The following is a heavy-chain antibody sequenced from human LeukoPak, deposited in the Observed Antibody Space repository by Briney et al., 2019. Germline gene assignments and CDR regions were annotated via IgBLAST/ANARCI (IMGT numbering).Heavy chain of an antibody. D-gene: IGHD3-10*01. CDR3: AKEGVKGNLLMWFGEAFDI. CDR2: ISGGAST. CDR1: GFTFRSYG. V-gene: IGHV3-23*01. Sequence: GGSLRLSCAASGFTFRSYGMNWVRQAPGKGLEWVSGISGGASTYYADSVKGRFRISRDNSKNTLFLQMNSLRAEDTAVYYCAKEGVKGNLLMWFGEAFDIWGQGTMVSVSS. J-gene: IGHJ3*02.